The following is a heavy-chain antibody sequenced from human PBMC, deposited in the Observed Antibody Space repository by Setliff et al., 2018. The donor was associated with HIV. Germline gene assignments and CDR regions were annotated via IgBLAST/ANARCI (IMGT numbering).Heavy chain of an antibody. CDR1: GFSLSTSGMR. V-gene: IGHV2-70*04. Sequence: PTLVNPTQTLTLTCTFSGFSLSTSGMRVSWIRQPPGKALEWLARIDWDADKFYTTSLTTRLTISQDTSKNQVVLTMTNMDPVDTATYYCARAMAAPQGFDYWGQGTLVTVSS. D-gene: IGHD6-25*01. CDR2: IDWDADK. CDR3: ARAMAAPQGFDY. J-gene: IGHJ4*02.